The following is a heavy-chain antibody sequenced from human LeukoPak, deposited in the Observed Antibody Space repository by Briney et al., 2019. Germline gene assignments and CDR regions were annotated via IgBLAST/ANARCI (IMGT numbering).Heavy chain of an antibody. CDR1: GGTFSSYA. D-gene: IGHD4-17*01. CDR3: ARDGFYGDYVAD. V-gene: IGHV1-69*04. CDR2: IIPILGIA. Sequence: ASVKVSCKASGGTFSSYAISWVRQPPGQGLEWMGRIIPILGIANYAQKFQGRVTITADKSTSTAYMELSSLRSEDTAVYYCARDGFYGDYVADWGQGTLVTVSS. J-gene: IGHJ4*02.